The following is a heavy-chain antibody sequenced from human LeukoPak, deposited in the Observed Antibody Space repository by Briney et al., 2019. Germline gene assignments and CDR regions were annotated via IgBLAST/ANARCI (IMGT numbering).Heavy chain of an antibody. CDR1: GFSLRSSE. V-gene: IGHV3-48*03. D-gene: IGHD2-8*01. Sequence: GGSLRLSCAASGFSLRSSEMNWVGQAPGKGPEGVAHINSADNVQYYTDSVRGRFTMSRDNAKDLLFLQMNSLRDDDTAVYYCARDTVNGPFVISLDLWGQGVLVTVSS. CDR2: INSADNVQ. CDR3: ARDTVNGPFVISLDL. J-gene: IGHJ5*02.